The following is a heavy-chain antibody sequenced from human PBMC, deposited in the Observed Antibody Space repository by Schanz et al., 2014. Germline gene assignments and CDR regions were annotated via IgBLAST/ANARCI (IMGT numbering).Heavy chain of an antibody. V-gene: IGHV3-30*03. CDR1: GFTFSSYG. J-gene: IGHJ4*02. D-gene: IGHD5-12*01. CDR3: ARDRPSGYALDF. Sequence: QVQLVESGGGVVQPGRSLRLSCAVSGFTFSSYGMHWVRQAPGKGLEWVALISYDGSNKHYADSVKGRFTTSRDNSKKTLYVQMNSLRAEDTAVYYCARDRPSGYALDFWGQGTLVTVSS. CDR2: ISYDGSNK.